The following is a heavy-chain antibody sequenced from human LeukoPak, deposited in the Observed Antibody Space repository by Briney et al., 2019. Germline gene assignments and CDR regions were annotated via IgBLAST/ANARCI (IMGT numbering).Heavy chain of an antibody. J-gene: IGHJ4*02. Sequence: GGSLRLSCAASGFIFSDYAMHWVRQAPGKGLEWVAVISYDGSNKYYADSVKGRFTISRDNSKNTLYLQMNSLRAEDTAVYYCAKPRAGSGWYWNYWGQGTLVTVSS. CDR1: GFIFSDYA. CDR3: AKPRAGSGWYWNY. V-gene: IGHV3-30*18. CDR2: ISYDGSNK. D-gene: IGHD6-19*01.